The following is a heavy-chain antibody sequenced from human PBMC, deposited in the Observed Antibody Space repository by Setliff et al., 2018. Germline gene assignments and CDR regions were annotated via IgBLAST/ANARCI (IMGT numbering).Heavy chain of an antibody. Sequence: GGSLRLSCAASGFNFSSYAFNWVRQAPGKGLEWVSSISSRSTYIYYADSLKGRFTISRDNAKNSLYLQMNSLRAEDTAVYYCARRLPYFGMDVWGQGTTVTVSS. CDR2: ISSRSTYI. D-gene: IGHD2-15*01. V-gene: IGHV3-21*01. CDR3: ARRLPYFGMDV. J-gene: IGHJ6*02. CDR1: GFNFSSYA.